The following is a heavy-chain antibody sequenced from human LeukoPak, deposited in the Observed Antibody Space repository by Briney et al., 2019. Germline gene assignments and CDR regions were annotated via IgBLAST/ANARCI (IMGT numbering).Heavy chain of an antibody. CDR1: GYSFTTYW. CDR3: ARLEGDAYSLDY. D-gene: IGHD5-24*01. CDR2: IYPADSDI. V-gene: IGHV5-51*01. Sequence: GESLKISCKGSGYSFTTYWIGWVRQMPGRGLEWMGIIYPADSDIRYSPSFRGQVTISADKSISTAYLQWNSLKASDTAMYYCARLEGDAYSLDYWGQGTLVTVSS. J-gene: IGHJ4*02.